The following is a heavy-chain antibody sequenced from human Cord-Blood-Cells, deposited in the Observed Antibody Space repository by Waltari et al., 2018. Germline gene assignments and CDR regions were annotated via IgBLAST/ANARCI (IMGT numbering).Heavy chain of an antibody. CDR3: ARASKRLAPYYYYYGMDV. D-gene: IGHD6-6*01. J-gene: IGHJ6*02. CDR1: SGSFSGSY. Sequence: QVQLQQWGAGLLKPSESLSLTCAVYSGSFSGSYRSWTGPPPGRGLEWIGEIQHSGSTNYNASLKSRVTISVDTSKNQFSLKLSSVTAADTAVYYCARASKRLAPYYYYYGMDVWGQGTTVTVSS. CDR2: IQHSGST. V-gene: IGHV4-34*01.